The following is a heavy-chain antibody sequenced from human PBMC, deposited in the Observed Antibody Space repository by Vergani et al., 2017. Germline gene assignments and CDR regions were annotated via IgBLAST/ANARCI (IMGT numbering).Heavy chain of an antibody. V-gene: IGHV4-39*01. Sequence: QLQLQESGQGLVKPSATLSLTCSVSGASIRSSNYYWGWIRQPPGKGLEWIASIYYSGSTYYNPSLKSRVTISVDTSKNQFSLKLSSVTAADTAVYFCARHSTVEWLVKLGWIDPGGQGILVTVSS. CDR2: IYYSGST. J-gene: IGHJ5*02. D-gene: IGHD6-19*01. CDR3: ARHSTVEWLVKLGWIDP. CDR1: GASIRSSNYY.